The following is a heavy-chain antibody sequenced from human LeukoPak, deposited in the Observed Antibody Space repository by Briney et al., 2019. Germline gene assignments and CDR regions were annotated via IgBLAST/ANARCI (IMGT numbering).Heavy chain of an antibody. CDR1: GFTVSSHY. Sequence: GGSLRLSCAASGFTVSSHYMSWVRQAPGAGLEWVSIIYSDGTTYHAYSVRGRFTISRDNSKNTVYLQMNNVRAEDTAVYHCARAVSVITTFDYWGQGTPVTVSS. V-gene: IGHV3-66*01. D-gene: IGHD4-23*01. J-gene: IGHJ4*02. CDR2: IYSDGTT. CDR3: ARAVSVITTFDY.